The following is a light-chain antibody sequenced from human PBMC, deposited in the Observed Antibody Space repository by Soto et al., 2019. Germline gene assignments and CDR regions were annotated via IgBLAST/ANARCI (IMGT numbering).Light chain of an antibody. CDR3: SSYAGRPHFDVV. CDR1: SSDVGAYNY. Sequence: QSALTQPPSASGSPGQSVAISCTGTSSDVGAYNYVSWYQQHPGKVPKLMIYEVNKRPSGVPDRFSGSKSGNTASLTVSGLQAEDEGDYYCSSYAGRPHFDVVFGGGTKLTVL. V-gene: IGLV2-8*01. CDR2: EVN. J-gene: IGLJ2*01.